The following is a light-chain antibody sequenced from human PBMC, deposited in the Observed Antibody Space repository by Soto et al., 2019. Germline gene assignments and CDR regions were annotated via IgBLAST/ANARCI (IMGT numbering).Light chain of an antibody. CDR2: GAS. Sequence: EIVLAQSPVTRSLSPGERATLSCRSSQSVDINLAWYRQKPGQAPRILIYGASTRATDMPGTFSGSGSGTEFTLTISSLQSEDFAVYYCQQYKNWPRTFGQGTKVDI. CDR3: QQYKNWPRT. J-gene: IGKJ1*01. CDR1: QSVDIN. V-gene: IGKV3-15*01.